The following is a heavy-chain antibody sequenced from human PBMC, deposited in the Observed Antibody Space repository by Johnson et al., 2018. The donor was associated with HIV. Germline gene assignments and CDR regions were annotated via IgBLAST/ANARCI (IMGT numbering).Heavy chain of an antibody. V-gene: IGHV3-30-3*01. CDR3: VRGREGVDNSGGSCDV. J-gene: IGHJ3*01. D-gene: IGHD1-1*01. Sequence: VQLVESGGGVVQPGRSLRLSCAASGFTFSDYYMSWIRQAPGKGLEWVAVISYDGNIKYYADSVKGRFTISRDNSKNTLFLQMNSLRPEDTAVFYCVRGREGVDNSGGSCDVWGQGTMVIVSS. CDR2: ISYDGNIK. CDR1: GFTFSDYY.